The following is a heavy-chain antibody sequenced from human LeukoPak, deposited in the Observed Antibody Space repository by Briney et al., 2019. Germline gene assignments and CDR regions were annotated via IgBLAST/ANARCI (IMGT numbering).Heavy chain of an antibody. V-gene: IGHV1-2*02. CDR2: INPNSGGT. Sequence: GASVKVSCKASGYIFTDYYIHWVRQAPGQGLEWMGWINPNSGGTNYAQKFQGRVTMTRDTYISTAYMEGRRLRAEDTAVYYCARDRVGWNDVWNWFDPWGQGTLVTVSS. CDR3: ARDRVGWNDVWNWFDP. D-gene: IGHD1-1*01. J-gene: IGHJ5*02. CDR1: GYIFTDYY.